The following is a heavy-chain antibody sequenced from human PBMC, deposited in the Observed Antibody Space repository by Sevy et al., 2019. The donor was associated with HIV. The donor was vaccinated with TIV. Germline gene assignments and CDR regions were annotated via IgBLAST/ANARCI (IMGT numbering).Heavy chain of an antibody. CDR1: GFTFSSYG. CDR2: ISYDGSNK. D-gene: IGHD6-25*01. CDR3: ANGLSYSSGPGGFDY. Sequence: GGSLRLSCAASGFTFSSYGMHWVRQAPGKGLEWVAVISYDGSNKYYADSVKGRFPISRDNSKNTLYLQMNSLRAEDTAVDYCANGLSYSSGPGGFDYWGQGTLVTVSS. V-gene: IGHV3-30*18. J-gene: IGHJ4*02.